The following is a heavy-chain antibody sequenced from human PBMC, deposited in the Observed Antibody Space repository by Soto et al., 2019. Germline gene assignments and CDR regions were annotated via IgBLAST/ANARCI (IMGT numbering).Heavy chain of an antibody. J-gene: IGHJ4*02. V-gene: IGHV3-21*01. Sequence: GGSLRLSCAASGFTFSSYSMNWVRQAPGKGLEWVSSISSSSSYIYYADSVKGRFTISRDNAKNSLYLQMNSLRAEDTAVYYCARGVTQLRYFDWAYFDYWGQGTLVTVSS. CDR1: GFTFSSYS. CDR2: ISSSSSYI. D-gene: IGHD3-9*01. CDR3: ARGVTQLRYFDWAYFDY.